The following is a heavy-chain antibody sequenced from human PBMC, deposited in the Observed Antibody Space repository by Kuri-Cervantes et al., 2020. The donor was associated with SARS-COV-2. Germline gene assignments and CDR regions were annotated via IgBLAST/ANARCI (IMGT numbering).Heavy chain of an antibody. CDR2: ISSSSSYI. Sequence: GESLKISCAASGFTFSDYSMNWVRQAPGKGLEWVSSISSSSSYIYYADSVKGRFTISRDNAKNSLYLQMNSLRAEDTAGYYCARADLYSSGWYAKASYFDYWGQGTLVTVSS. V-gene: IGHV3-21*01. CDR3: ARADLYSSGWYAKASYFDY. CDR1: GFTFSDYS. J-gene: IGHJ4*02. D-gene: IGHD6-19*01.